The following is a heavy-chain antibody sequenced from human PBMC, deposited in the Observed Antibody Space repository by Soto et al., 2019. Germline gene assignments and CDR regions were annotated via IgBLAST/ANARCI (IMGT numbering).Heavy chain of an antibody. Sequence: ASVKVSFKASGYTFTSYAMHWVRQAPGQRLEWMGWINAGNGNTKYSQKFQGRVTITRDTSASTAYMELSSLRSEDTAVYYCAKEQYYYDSSGRQPFDYWGQGTLVTVSS. V-gene: IGHV1-3*01. CDR2: INAGNGNT. CDR1: GYTFTSYA. D-gene: IGHD3-22*01. CDR3: AKEQYYYDSSGRQPFDY. J-gene: IGHJ4*02.